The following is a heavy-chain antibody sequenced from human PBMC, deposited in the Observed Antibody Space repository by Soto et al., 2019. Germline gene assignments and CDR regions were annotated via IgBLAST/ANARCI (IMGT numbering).Heavy chain of an antibody. CDR3: ASGTNGAFFVY. J-gene: IGHJ4*02. D-gene: IGHD2-8*01. CDR2: ISSRSSTI. Sequence: QVQLVESGGGLVKPGGSLRLSCAASGFTFSDYYMSWIHQAPGEGLEWVSYISSRSSTIFYADSVKGRFTISRDNVKNSLYLQMNSLRAEDTAVYYCASGTNGAFFVYWGQGILVTVSS. CDR1: GFTFSDYY. V-gene: IGHV3-11*01.